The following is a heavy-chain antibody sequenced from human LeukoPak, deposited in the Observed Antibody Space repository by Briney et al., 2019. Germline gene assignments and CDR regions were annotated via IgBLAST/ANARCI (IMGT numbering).Heavy chain of an antibody. V-gene: IGHV4-34*01. D-gene: IGHD6-13*01. CDR2: INHSGSN. Sequence: SETLSLTCAVYGGSFSGYYWSWIRHPPGKGREWIGEINHSGSNNYNPSLKSRVTISVDTSKNQFSLKLSSVTAADTAVYYCAGSGYRSSWYVKSAFDIWGQGTMVTVSS. CDR1: GGSFSGYY. CDR3: AGSGYRSSWYVKSAFDI. J-gene: IGHJ3*02.